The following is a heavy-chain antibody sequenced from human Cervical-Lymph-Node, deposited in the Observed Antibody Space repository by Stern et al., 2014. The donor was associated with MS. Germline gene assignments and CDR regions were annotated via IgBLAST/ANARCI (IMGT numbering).Heavy chain of an antibody. Sequence: EVQLVESGGGLVQPGRSLRLPCAASGFTFDDYAMHSVRQAPGTGLECVSGLSWNSGSIGYADSVKGRFTISRDNAKNSLYLQMNSLRAEDTALYYCAKDSANYDILTGSFDYWGQGTLVTVSS. D-gene: IGHD3-9*01. J-gene: IGHJ4*02. CDR1: GFTFDDYA. CDR3: AKDSANYDILTGSFDY. V-gene: IGHV3-9*01. CDR2: LSWNSGSI.